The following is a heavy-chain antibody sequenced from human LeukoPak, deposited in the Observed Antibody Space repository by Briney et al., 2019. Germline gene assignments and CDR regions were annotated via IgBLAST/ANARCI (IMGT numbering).Heavy chain of an antibody. Sequence: PGGSLRLSCAASGFTFRSHAMHWVRQAPGKGLEWVSGISAGATSTYYADSVKGHFTISRDNSKNTLYLQMSSLRVEDTAMYYCAKGSTVSTFGSWGRGTLVTVSS. V-gene: IGHV3-23*01. CDR2: ISAGATST. CDR1: GFTFRSHA. D-gene: IGHD4-17*01. J-gene: IGHJ4*02. CDR3: AKGSTVSTFGS.